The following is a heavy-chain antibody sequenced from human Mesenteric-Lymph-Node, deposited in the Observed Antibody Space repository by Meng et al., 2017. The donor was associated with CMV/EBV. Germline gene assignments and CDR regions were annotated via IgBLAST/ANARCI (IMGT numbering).Heavy chain of an antibody. Sequence: ESLKISCTVSGGSISSSSSYWGCIRQPPGKGLEYIGTVDHRGNTYYNPSLRSRVTISVDTSKSQYSLKLSSVTAADTAVYYCARVRRITVAQYFFDFWGPGALVTVSS. V-gene: IGHV4-39*07. CDR2: VDHRGNT. CDR3: ARVRRITVAQYFFDF. D-gene: IGHD6-19*01. CDR1: GGSISSSSSY. J-gene: IGHJ4*02.